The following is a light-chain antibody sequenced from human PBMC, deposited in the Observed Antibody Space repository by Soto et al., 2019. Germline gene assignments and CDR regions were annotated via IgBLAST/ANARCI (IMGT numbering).Light chain of an antibody. CDR3: SSYRSSSSPVV. Sequence: QSALTQPASVSGSPGQSITISCTGTSSDIGFYNFVSWYQQSPDKAPKLIIFDVSNRPSGVSNRFSGSKSGNTASLTISGLQADDEADYYCSSYRSSSSPVVFGGGTQLTVL. CDR2: DVS. CDR1: SSDIGFYNF. V-gene: IGLV2-14*01. J-gene: IGLJ2*01.